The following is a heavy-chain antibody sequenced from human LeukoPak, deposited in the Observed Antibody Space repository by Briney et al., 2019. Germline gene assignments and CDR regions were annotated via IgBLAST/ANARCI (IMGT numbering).Heavy chain of an antibody. CDR2: INAGNGKT. CDR3: AREKQQLGQYYYYGMDV. J-gene: IGHJ6*04. Sequence: GSVRVSCKASGYTLTSYAMHWVRQAPGQRLEWMGWINAGNGKTKYSQKFQGRVTITRDTSASTAYMELSSLRSEDTAVYYCAREKQQLGQYYYYGMDVWGKGTTVTVSS. D-gene: IGHD6-13*01. V-gene: IGHV1-3*01. CDR1: GYTLTSYA.